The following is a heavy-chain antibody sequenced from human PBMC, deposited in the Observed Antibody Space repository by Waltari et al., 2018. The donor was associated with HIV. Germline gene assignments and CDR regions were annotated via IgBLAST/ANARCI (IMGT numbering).Heavy chain of an antibody. Sequence: QVQLVQSAAEVTKPGASVTLSCNASGYTLTRSYIYWIRLPTAPGLEWMGWMNPNSGKTGDAQKFQGRVTMTRDTSISTAYMELSSLRSDDTAVYYCARALGRGYCSSTSCFFDYWGQGPLVTVSS. D-gene: IGHD2-2*01. CDR1: GYTLTRSY. CDR3: ARALGRGYCSSTSCFFDY. CDR2: MNPNSGKT. V-gene: IGHV1-8*01. J-gene: IGHJ4*02.